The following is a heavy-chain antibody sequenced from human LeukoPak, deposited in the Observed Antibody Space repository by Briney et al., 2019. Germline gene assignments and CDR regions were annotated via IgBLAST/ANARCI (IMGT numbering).Heavy chain of an antibody. CDR2: ISSSGSTI. Sequence: PGGSLRLSCAASGFTFSDHYMSWIRQAPGKGLEWVSYISSSGSTIYYADSVKGRFTISRDNAKNSLYLQMNSLRAEDTALYYCAKGPMWELLSYFDYWGQGTLVTVSS. CDR1: GFTFSDHY. CDR3: AKGPMWELLSYFDY. J-gene: IGHJ4*02. V-gene: IGHV3-11*01. D-gene: IGHD1-26*01.